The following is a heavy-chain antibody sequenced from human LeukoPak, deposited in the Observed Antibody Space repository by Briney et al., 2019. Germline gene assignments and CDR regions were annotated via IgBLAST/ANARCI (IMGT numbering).Heavy chain of an antibody. J-gene: IGHJ4*02. Sequence: GGSLRLSCAVSVLTFSSSWMDWVRQAPGKGLEWVASINPDGNKKYSADSVKGRFTISRDNAENSLYLQMNSLRVEDTAFYYCARDLAYSRLDYWGQGMLVTVSS. CDR2: INPDGNKK. CDR3: ARDLAYSRLDY. CDR1: VLTFSSSW. V-gene: IGHV3-7*01. D-gene: IGHD5-18*01.